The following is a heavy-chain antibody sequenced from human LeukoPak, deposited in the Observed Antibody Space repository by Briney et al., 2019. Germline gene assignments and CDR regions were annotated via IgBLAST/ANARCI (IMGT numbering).Heavy chain of an antibody. J-gene: IGHJ4*02. Sequence: GGSLRLSCAVSGFTFSSYWMHWVRQAPGKGLVWVSRINNDGSSTNYADSVKGRFTISRDNAKNTLYLQMNSLRAEDTAVYYCANTILTGALWGQGTLVTVSS. V-gene: IGHV3-74*01. D-gene: IGHD2-2*02. CDR1: GFTFSSYW. CDR3: ANTILTGAL. CDR2: INNDGSST.